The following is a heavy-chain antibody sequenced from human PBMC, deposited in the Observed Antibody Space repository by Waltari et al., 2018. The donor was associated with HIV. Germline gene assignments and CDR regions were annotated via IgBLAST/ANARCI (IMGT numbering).Heavy chain of an antibody. V-gene: IGHV1-69*01. Sequence: QVQLVQSGAEVKKPGSSVKVSCKASGGPFSSYAISWVRQAPGQGLEWMGGIIPIFGTANYAQKFQGRVTITADESTSTAYMELSSLRSEDTAVYYCVRGPYYYDSSGYYPWYFDYWGQGTLVTVSS. CDR1: GGPFSSYA. CDR3: VRGPYYYDSSGYYPWYFDY. J-gene: IGHJ4*02. CDR2: IIPIFGTA. D-gene: IGHD3-22*01.